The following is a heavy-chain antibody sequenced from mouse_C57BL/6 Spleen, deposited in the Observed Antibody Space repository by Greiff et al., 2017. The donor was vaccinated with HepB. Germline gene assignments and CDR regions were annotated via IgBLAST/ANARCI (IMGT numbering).Heavy chain of an antibody. D-gene: IGHD2-1*01. Sequence: QVQLQQSGPELVKPGASVKISCKASGYAFSSSWMNWVKQRPGKGLEWIGRIYPGDGDTNYNGKFKGKATLTADKSSSTAYMQRSSLTSEDSAVYFCAVYGNYHYWGQGTTLTVSS. J-gene: IGHJ2*01. CDR1: GYAFSSSW. V-gene: IGHV1-82*01. CDR2: IYPGDGDT. CDR3: AVYGNYHY.